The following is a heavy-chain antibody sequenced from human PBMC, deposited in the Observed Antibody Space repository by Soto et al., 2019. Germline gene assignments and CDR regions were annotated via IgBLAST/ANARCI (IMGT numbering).Heavy chain of an antibody. CDR3: ARDILSVGPRANDAFDV. CDR1: GFTFSDHL. J-gene: IGHJ3*01. V-gene: IGHV1-3*01. Sequence: QVQLVQSGAEVRKPGASVNISCRASGFTFSDHLINWVRQVPGQSLEWMGWINPDNGNTKYSHPFQGTGTISRPASASMGYVEVSHLTSENTEVFYCARDILSVGPRANDAFDVWGQGTMVTVSS. CDR2: INPDNGNT.